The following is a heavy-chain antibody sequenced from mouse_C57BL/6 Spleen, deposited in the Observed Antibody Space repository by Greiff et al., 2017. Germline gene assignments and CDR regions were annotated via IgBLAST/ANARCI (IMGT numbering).Heavy chain of an antibody. Sequence: EVQVVESGGGLVKPGGSLKLSCAASGFTFSSYTMSWVRQTPEKRLEWVATISGGGGNTYYPDSVKGRFTISRDNAKNTLYLQMSSLRSEDTALYYCARAGGYYGSNYAMDYWGQGTSVTVSS. D-gene: IGHD1-1*01. J-gene: IGHJ4*01. CDR2: ISGGGGNT. CDR1: GFTFSSYT. CDR3: ARAGGYYGSNYAMDY. V-gene: IGHV5-9*01.